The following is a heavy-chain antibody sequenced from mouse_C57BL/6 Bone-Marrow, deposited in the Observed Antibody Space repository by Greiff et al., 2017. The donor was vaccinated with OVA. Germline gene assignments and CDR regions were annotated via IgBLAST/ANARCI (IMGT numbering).Heavy chain of an antibody. CDR3: ARGYYGRSYVGFAY. V-gene: IGHV1-50*01. Sequence: QVQLQQPGAELVKPGASVKLSCKASGYTFTSYWMQWVKQRPGQGLEWIGEIDPSDSYTNYNQKFKGKATLTVDTSSSTAYMQRSSLTSVDCAVYYGARGYYGRSYVGFAYWGQGTLVTVSA. D-gene: IGHD1-1*01. CDR2: IDPSDSYT. CDR1: GYTFTSYW. J-gene: IGHJ3*01.